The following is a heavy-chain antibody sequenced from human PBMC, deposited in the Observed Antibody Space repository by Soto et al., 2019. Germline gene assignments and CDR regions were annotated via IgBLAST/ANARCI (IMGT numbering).Heavy chain of an antibody. CDR2: TYYRSKWYN. CDR3: ARDGAIAVDGTNYGMDV. CDR1: WDSVSSNSAA. J-gene: IGHJ6*01. D-gene: IGHD6-19*01. V-gene: IGHV6-1*01. Sequence: SQTLSLTCAISWDSVSSNSAAWNWIRQSPSRGLEWLGRTYYRSKWYNDYAVSVKSRITINPDTSKNQFSLQLNSVTPEDTAVYYCARDGAIAVDGTNYGMDVRRQGTKVTVSS.